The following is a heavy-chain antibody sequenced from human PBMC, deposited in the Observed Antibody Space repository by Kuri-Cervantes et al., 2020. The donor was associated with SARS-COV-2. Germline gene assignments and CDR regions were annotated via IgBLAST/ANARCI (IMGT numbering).Heavy chain of an antibody. CDR2: INPSGGST. D-gene: IGHD2-2*01. V-gene: IGHV1-46*01. CDR1: GDTFTSYY. Sequence: ASVKVSCKASGDTFTSYYMNWVRQAPGQGLEWMGIINPSGGSTSYAQKFQGRVTMTRDTSTSTVYMELSSLRSEDTAVYYCAREDIVVVPAYYDDAFDIWGQGTMVTVSS. CDR3: AREDIVVVPAYYDDAFDI. J-gene: IGHJ3*02.